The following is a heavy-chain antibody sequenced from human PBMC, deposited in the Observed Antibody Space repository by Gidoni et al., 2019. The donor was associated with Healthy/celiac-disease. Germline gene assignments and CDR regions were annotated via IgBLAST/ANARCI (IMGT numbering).Heavy chain of an antibody. CDR2: INAGNGNT. J-gene: IGHJ6*02. V-gene: IGHV1-3*01. CDR1: GYTFTSYA. Sequence: QVQLVQSGAEVKKPGASVKVSCKASGYTFTSYAMHWVSQAPGKRLEWMGWINAGNGNTKDSQKFQGRVTITRDTSASTAYMELSSLRSEDTAVYYCAKAGIVVVPAADRRGMDVWGQGTTVTVSS. CDR3: AKAGIVVVPAADRRGMDV. D-gene: IGHD2-2*01.